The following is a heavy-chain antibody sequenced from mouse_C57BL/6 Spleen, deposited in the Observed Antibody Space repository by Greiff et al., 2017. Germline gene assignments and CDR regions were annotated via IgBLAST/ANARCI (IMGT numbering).Heavy chain of an antibody. Sequence: EVLLVESEGGLVQPGSSMKLSCTASGFTFSDYYMAWVRQAPEKGLEWVAYINYDGSSTYYLDSLKSRFIISRDNAKNILYLQMSSLTSEDTATYYCAREGDGAGFAYWGQGTLVTVSA. CDR1: GFTFSDYY. CDR3: AREGDGAGFAY. CDR2: INYDGSST. V-gene: IGHV5-16*01. J-gene: IGHJ3*01. D-gene: IGHD2-3*01.